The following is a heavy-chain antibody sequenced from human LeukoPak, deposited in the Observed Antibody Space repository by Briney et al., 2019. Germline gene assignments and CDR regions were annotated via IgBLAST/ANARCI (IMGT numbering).Heavy chain of an antibody. D-gene: IGHD2-2*01. CDR2: IYTSGST. Sequence: TLSLTCTVSGGSISSGSYYWSWVRQPAGKGLEWIGRIYTSGSTNYNPSLKSRVTISVDTSKNQFSLKLSSVTAADTAVYYCAREIRGVVPAAIYGAFDIWGQGTMVTVSS. CDR3: AREIRGVVPAAIYGAFDI. CDR1: GGSISSGSYY. V-gene: IGHV4-61*02. J-gene: IGHJ3*02.